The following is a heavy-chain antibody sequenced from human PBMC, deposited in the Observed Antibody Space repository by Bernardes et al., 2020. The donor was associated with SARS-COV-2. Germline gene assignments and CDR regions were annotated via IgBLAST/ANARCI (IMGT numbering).Heavy chain of an antibody. CDR2: IYYSGRT. J-gene: IGHJ6*02. V-gene: IGHV4-39*01. Sequence: SETLSLTCSVSGGSISSLSYYWGWIRQPPGKGLEWIGSIYYSGRTYNNPSLESRVTMSVDTSKNQLTLNLSSVTDADTSVYYCVRCPNYDYIWGSRDGMDVWGQGTTVTVSS. CDR1: GGSISSLSYY. CDR3: VRCPNYDYIWGSRDGMDV. D-gene: IGHD3-16*01.